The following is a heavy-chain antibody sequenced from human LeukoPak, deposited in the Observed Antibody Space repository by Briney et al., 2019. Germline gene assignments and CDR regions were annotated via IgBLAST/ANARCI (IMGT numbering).Heavy chain of an antibody. Sequence: GRSLRLSCAASGFTSDDYAMHWVRQGPGKGLEWVSGISWNSGSIAYADSVKGRFTISRDNAKNFLYLQMNSLRAEDTALYYCAKDISHSSGYYFFDYWGQGTLVTVSS. J-gene: IGHJ4*02. D-gene: IGHD3-22*01. V-gene: IGHV3-9*02. CDR3: AKDISHSSGYYFFDY. CDR1: GFTSDDYA. CDR2: ISWNSGSI.